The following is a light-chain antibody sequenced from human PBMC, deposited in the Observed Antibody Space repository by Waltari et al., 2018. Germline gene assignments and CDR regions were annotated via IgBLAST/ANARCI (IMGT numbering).Light chain of an antibody. V-gene: IGKV1-27*01. CDR2: AAS. CDR1: QDISTF. CDR3: QKYNTAPWT. J-gene: IGKJ1*01. Sequence: DIQMTQSPSSLSASVGDRVTITCRASQDISTFLAWYQQTPGKVPRLLMYAASTLQSGVPSRFRGSGSGTDFTLTISSLQPEDVATYYCQKYNTAPWTFGQGTRVEI.